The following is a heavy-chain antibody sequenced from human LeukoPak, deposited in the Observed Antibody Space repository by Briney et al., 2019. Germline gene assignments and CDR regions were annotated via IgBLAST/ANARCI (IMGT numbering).Heavy chain of an antibody. Sequence: SSETLSLTCAVYGGSFSGYYWSWIRQPPGKGLEWIGEINHSGSTNYNPSLKSRVTISVDTSKNQFSLKLSSVTAADTAVYYCARGLGATRTLVYWGQGTLVTVSS. CDR1: GGSFSGYY. CDR2: INHSGST. V-gene: IGHV4-34*01. J-gene: IGHJ4*02. D-gene: IGHD1-26*01. CDR3: ARGLGATRTLVY.